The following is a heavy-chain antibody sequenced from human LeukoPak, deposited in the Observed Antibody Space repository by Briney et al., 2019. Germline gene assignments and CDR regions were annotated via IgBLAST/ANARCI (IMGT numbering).Heavy chain of an antibody. V-gene: IGHV1-2*02. CDR2: INPDNDDT. D-gene: IGHD3-22*01. Sequence: ASVKVSCKASGYTFIGYHIHWVRQAPGQGLEWMGWINPDNDDTKYPQKFQGRVTLTRDTSINTAFMEVHRLRSDDTAIYYCARAPYYYDKSGYDYWGQGTLVTVSS. J-gene: IGHJ4*02. CDR3: ARAPYYYDKSGYDY. CDR1: GYTFIGYH.